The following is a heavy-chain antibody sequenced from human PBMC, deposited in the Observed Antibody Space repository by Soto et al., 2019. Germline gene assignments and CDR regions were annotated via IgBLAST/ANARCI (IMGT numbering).Heavy chain of an antibody. D-gene: IGHD3-10*01. CDR2: IYYSGST. V-gene: IGHV4-30-4*01. Sequence: QVQLQESGPGLVKPSQTLSLTCTVSGGSISSGDYHWSWIRQPPGKGLEWIGDIYYSGSTYYNPSLKSRVTISVDTSKNQFSLKLSSVTAADTAVYYCARGRSGWFGESIDYWGQGTLVTVSS. CDR1: GGSISSGDYH. J-gene: IGHJ4*02. CDR3: ARGRSGWFGESIDY.